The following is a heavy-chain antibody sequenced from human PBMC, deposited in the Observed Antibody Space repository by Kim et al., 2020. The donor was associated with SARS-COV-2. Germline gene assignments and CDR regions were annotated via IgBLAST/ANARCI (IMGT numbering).Heavy chain of an antibody. J-gene: IGHJ6*02. CDR3: VRHLGVVVLGIAVAAPGGMDV. CDR2: IYYSGST. D-gene: IGHD6-19*01. V-gene: IGHV4-39*01. Sequence: SETLSLTCTVSGGSISSSSYYWGWIRQPPGKGLEWIGSIYYSGSTYYNPSLKSRVTISVDTSKNQFSLKLSSVTAADTAVYYCVRHLGVVVLGIAVAAPGGMDVWGQGTTVTVSS. CDR1: GGSISSSSYY.